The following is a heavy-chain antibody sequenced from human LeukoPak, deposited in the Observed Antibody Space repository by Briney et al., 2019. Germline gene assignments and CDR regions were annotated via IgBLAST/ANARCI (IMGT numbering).Heavy chain of an antibody. CDR1: GFTFSNYG. V-gene: IGHV3-33*01. J-gene: IGHJ4*02. CDR3: ARDRDVYSSRWNRNFAY. D-gene: IGHD6-13*01. CDR2: IWYDGSSK. Sequence: GRSLRLSCAASGFTFSNYGMHWVRQAPGKGLEWVAIIWYDGSSKYYADSVKGRFTISRDNSKNTLYLQTNSLRAEDTAVYYCARDRDVYSSRWNRNFAYWGQGTLVTVSA.